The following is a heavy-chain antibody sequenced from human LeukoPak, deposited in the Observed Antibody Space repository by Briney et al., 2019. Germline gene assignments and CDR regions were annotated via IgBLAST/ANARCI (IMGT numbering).Heavy chain of an antibody. J-gene: IGHJ4*02. CDR2: IGAYSGNT. V-gene: IGHV1-18*01. CDR1: GYTFTNYG. D-gene: IGHD3-3*01. CDR3: ARTPDDYDFWSGPFDY. Sequence: ASVKVSFTASGYTFTNYGISWVRQAPGQGLEWMGWIGAYSGNTNYAQNLQGRVTMTTDTSTSTAYMELRSLRSDDTAVYYCARTPDDYDFWSGPFDYWGRGTLVTVSS.